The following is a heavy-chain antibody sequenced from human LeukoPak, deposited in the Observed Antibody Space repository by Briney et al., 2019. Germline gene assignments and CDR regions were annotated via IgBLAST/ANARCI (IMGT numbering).Heavy chain of an antibody. CDR1: GFPFGSYG. V-gene: IGHV3-30*19. Sequence: GGSLRLSCAASGFPFGSYGMYWVRQGPGKGLEWVAVISKDGSNKYYADSVKGRFTISRDNSKNTLYAQMNSLRDDDTAVYYCAKDGDKARSRNFDYWGQGTLVTVSS. D-gene: IGHD2-2*01. CDR3: AKDGDKARSRNFDY. CDR2: ISKDGSNK. J-gene: IGHJ4*02.